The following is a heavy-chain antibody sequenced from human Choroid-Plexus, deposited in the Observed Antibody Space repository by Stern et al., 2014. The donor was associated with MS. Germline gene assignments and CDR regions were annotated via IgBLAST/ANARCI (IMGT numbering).Heavy chain of an antibody. CDR3: AKDRQYLTYFFDH. D-gene: IGHD2/OR15-2a*01. CDR2: VSYDGSNK. V-gene: IGHV3-30*18. J-gene: IGHJ5*02. Sequence: QLVQSGGGVVQPGRPLRLSCVASGFTFGGCAMHWVRQAPCKGLEGVAGVSYDGSNKYYADSVKGRFTISRDNSQNTLYMQMSSLRPEDTAVYYCAKDRQYLTYFFDHWGQGSLVTVSS. CDR1: GFTFGGCA.